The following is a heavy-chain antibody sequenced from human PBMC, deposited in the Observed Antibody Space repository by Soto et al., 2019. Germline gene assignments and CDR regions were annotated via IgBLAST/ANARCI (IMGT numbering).Heavy chain of an antibody. D-gene: IGHD3-22*01. V-gene: IGHV3-23*01. CDR2: ISGSGGST. J-gene: IGHJ4*02. CDR3: SKAPDSGGYYYFDY. Sequence: GGSLRLSCAASGFTFSSYAMSWVRQAPGKGLEWVSAISGSGGSTYYADSVKGRFTISRDNSKNTLYLQMNSLRAEDTAVEYCSKAPDSGGYYYFDYWGQGTLVTVSS. CDR1: GFTFSSYA.